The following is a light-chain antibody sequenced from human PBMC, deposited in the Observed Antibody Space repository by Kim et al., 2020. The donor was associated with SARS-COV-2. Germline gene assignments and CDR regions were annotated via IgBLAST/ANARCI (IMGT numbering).Light chain of an antibody. CDR1: NNDVGAYNY. Sequence: GQSITISCTGTNNDVGAYNYVSSYQQHPGKVPKLMIYDVSKRPSGVSNRFSGSKSGNTASLTISGLQADDEADYYCNSYTTSTTLVFGGGTQLTVL. V-gene: IGLV2-14*03. CDR2: DVS. CDR3: NSYTTSTTLV. J-gene: IGLJ3*02.